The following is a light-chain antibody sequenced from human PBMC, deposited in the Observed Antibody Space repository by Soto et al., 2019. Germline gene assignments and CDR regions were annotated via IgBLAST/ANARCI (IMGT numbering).Light chain of an antibody. CDR1: SXXVGSYNL. Sequence: QSALTQPASVSGSPGQSITIXCTGXSXXVGSYNLVSWYQQHPGKAPKLMIYEDSKRPSGVSNRFFGSKSGNTASLTISGLQAEDEADYFCCSYARGSTLVFGGGTKLTVL. V-gene: IGLV2-23*01. CDR2: EDS. CDR3: CSYARGSTLV. J-gene: IGLJ3*02.